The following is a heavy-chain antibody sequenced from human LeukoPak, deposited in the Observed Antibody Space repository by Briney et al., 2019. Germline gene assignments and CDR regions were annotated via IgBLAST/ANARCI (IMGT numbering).Heavy chain of an antibody. V-gene: IGHV3-74*01. J-gene: IGHJ4*02. CDR3: TRVRSSSWYDY. CDR2: ISGDGTTT. Sequence: PGGSLRLSCATSGFTFSTSWMPWVRQAPGKGLVWVSRISGDGTTTTYADSVKGRFTISRDNAKNTLFLQMNSLRVDDTAVYYCTRVRSSSWYDYWGQGALVTVSS. D-gene: IGHD6-13*01. CDR1: GFTFSTSW.